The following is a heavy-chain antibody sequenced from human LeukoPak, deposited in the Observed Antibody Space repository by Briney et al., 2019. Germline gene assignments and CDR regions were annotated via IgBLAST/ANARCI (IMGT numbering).Heavy chain of an antibody. Sequence: SETLSLTCTVSGDSIANYYWSWIRQPAGKGLEYIGRIFSSGVTHYNPSLKSRVTISLDKTKNQFSLSLTSVTVADTAVYYCARDPFRSSFDFWGRRTMITVSS. D-gene: IGHD2/OR15-2a*01. CDR2: IFSSGVT. V-gene: IGHV4-4*07. J-gene: IGHJ3*01. CDR3: ARDPFRSSFDF. CDR1: GDSIANYY.